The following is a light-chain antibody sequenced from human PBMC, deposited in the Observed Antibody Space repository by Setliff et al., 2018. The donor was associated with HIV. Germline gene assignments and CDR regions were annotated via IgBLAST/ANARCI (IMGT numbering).Light chain of an antibody. J-gene: IGLJ2*01. CDR3: QVWDSSRDHPGVV. Sequence: SYELTQPPSVSVAPGKTATITCDEDNIGTKSVHWYQQKPGQAPVLVISYDTDRPSGIPERFSGSNSGNPATLTISRVEAGDEAVYYCQVWDSSRDHPGVVFGGGTKVTVL. CDR1: NIGTKS. V-gene: IGLV3-21*04. CDR2: YDT.